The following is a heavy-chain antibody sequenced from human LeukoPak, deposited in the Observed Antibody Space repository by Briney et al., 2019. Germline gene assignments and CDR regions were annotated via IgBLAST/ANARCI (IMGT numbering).Heavy chain of an antibody. V-gene: IGHV4-4*07. D-gene: IGHD2-21*01. J-gene: IGHJ5*02. Sequence: SETLSLTCNVFGVSISNYFWSWLRQPAGKGLEWIGRFYASGTTYYNPSLRSRVTLSMDTSKNHFSLKLTSVSAADTAVYYCARTHCGGGSCDTFDPWGQGTLVTVSS. CDR1: GVSISNYF. CDR3: ARTHCGGGSCDTFDP. CDR2: FYASGTT.